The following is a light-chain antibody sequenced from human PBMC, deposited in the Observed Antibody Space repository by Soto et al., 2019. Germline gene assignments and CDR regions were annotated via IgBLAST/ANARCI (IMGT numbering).Light chain of an antibody. CDR2: GAS. J-gene: IGKJ1*01. CDR1: QGISTY. Sequence: DIQMTQSPSSLSASIGDRVTITCRASQGISTYLAWYQQKPGKVPYLLIYGASSLQSGVPSRFSGSGSGTDFNLTISSLQPEDVATYYCQKYNSAPWTFGQGTKVEIK. CDR3: QKYNSAPWT. V-gene: IGKV1-27*01.